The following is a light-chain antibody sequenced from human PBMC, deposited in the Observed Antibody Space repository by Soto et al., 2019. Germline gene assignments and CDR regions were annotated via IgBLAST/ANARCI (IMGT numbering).Light chain of an antibody. V-gene: IGKV1-39*01. CDR3: QQFDELPRT. CDR1: QSISRY. Sequence: DIQMTQSPSSLSASVGGRVTVTCRASQSISRYLNWYQQKPGKAPKLLIYAASSLQSGVTSRFSGSGSGTDFTLTISGLQIEDVATYYCQQFDELPRTFGQGTKLEIK. J-gene: IGKJ2*01. CDR2: AAS.